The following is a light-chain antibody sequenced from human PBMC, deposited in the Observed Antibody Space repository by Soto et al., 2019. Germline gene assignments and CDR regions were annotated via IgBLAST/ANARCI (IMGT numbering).Light chain of an antibody. J-gene: IGLJ2*01. V-gene: IGLV2-14*01. CDR2: EVS. CDR1: SSDIGGYNY. Sequence: QSALTQPASVSGSPGQSITIACTGTSSDIGGYNYVSWYQQHPGKAPKLIIFEVSYRPSGVSRHFSGSKSGNTAALTISGLQAEDEADYYCSSYTSSSTVVFGGGTKLTVL. CDR3: SSYTSSSTVV.